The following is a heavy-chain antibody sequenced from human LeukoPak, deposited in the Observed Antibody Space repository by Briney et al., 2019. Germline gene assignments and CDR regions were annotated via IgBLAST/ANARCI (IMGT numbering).Heavy chain of an antibody. CDR2: IRYDGSNK. CDR1: GFTFSSYG. V-gene: IGHV3-30*02. J-gene: IGHJ6*03. CDR3: AKGLYKFYYYMDV. Sequence: GGSLRLSCAASGFTFSSYGMHWVRQAPGKGLEWVAFIRYDGSNKYYADSVKGRSTISRDNYKNTLYLRMNSLRAEDTAVYYCAKGLYKFYYYMDVWGKGTTVTVSS. D-gene: IGHD3-16*02.